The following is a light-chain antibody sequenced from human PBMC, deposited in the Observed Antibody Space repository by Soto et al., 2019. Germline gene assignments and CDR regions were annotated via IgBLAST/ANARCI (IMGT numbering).Light chain of an antibody. CDR3: SSYTSSSTYV. Sequence: QSALTQPASVSGSPGQSITISCTGTSTDVGGYNYVSWYQQHPGKAPKLMIYEVSSRPSGVSNRFSGSKSGNTASLTVSGLKAEYEADYYCSSYTSSSTYVFGTGTTLTVL. CDR1: STDVGGYNY. V-gene: IGLV2-14*01. J-gene: IGLJ1*01. CDR2: EVS.